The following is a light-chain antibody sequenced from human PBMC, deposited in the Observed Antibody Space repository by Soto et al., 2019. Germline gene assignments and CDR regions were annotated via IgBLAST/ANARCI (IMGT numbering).Light chain of an antibody. CDR2: DAS. J-gene: IGKJ1*01. Sequence: DIQMTQSPSSLSASVGDRVTITCRASQSISTDVNWYQQKQGKAPNLLIYDASSLQNGVPPRFSGSGSGTNFTIPISSLQPEEYVTNYCHQRFSTVTTTFGQGTKVEIK. CDR3: HQRFSTVTTT. V-gene: IGKV1-39*01. CDR1: QSISTD.